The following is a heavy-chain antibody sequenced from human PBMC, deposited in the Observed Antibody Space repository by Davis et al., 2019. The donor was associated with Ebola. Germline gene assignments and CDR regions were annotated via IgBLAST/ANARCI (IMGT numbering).Heavy chain of an antibody. J-gene: IGHJ3*02. CDR2: IWYDGSNK. CDR1: GFTFSSYG. CDR3: ARDRRSGPAFDI. D-gene: IGHD2-8*02. Sequence: GGSLRLSCAASGFTFSSYGMHWVRQAPGKGLEWVAVIWYDGSNKYYADSVKGRFTISRDNSKNTLYLQMNSLRAEDTAVYYCARDRRSGPAFDIWGQGTMVTVSS. V-gene: IGHV3-33*01.